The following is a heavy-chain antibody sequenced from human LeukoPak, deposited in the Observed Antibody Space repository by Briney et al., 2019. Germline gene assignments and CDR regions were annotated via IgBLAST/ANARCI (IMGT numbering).Heavy chain of an antibody. Sequence: AGGSLRLSCAASGFTFSSYGMQWVRQAPGKGLEWVAVIWYDGSNKYYADSVKGRFTISRDNSKNTLYLQMNSLRAEDTAVYYCARDRGGIAAAGTSPDYWGQGTLVTVSS. D-gene: IGHD6-13*01. CDR3: ARDRGGIAAAGTSPDY. J-gene: IGHJ4*02. V-gene: IGHV3-33*01. CDR2: IWYDGSNK. CDR1: GFTFSSYG.